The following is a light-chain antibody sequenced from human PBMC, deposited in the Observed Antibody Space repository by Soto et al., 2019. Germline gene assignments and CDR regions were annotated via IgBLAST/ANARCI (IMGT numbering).Light chain of an antibody. CDR3: QQYHSWPA. CDR1: QRVVSS. Sequence: EVVMKPSPATLSVSPGERVNLSCRASQRVVSSLAWFQQKPGQAPRRLIYGAVTRPIGIPARFSGSGSGTEFTLTISSLQSEDFAVYYFQQYHSWPAFGRGT. V-gene: IGKV3-15*01. CDR2: GAV. J-gene: IGKJ1*01.